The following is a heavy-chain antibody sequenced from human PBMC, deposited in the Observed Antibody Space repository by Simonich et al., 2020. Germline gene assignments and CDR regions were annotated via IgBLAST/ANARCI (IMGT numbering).Heavy chain of an antibody. D-gene: IGHD6-13*01. J-gene: IGHJ3*02. Sequence: QLQLQESGPGLVKPSETLSLTCTVSGGSISSSSYYWGWIRQPPGKGLEWSGSIYYSGSTYYNPSLKSRVTISVDTSKNQFSLKLSSVTAADTAVYYCARHAGFAFDIWGQGTMVTVSS. CDR1: GGSISSSSYY. CDR2: IYYSGST. CDR3: ARHAGFAFDI. V-gene: IGHV4-39*01.